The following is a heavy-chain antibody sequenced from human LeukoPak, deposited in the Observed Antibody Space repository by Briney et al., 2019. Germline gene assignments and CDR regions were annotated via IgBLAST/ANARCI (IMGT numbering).Heavy chain of an antibody. Sequence: SETLSLTCAVGGSLSGYLWSWIRQSPGKGLEWIGESNYSGSTTNYNPSLNSRVSISVHTSKNQLSLKLNSVTAADTAVYYCTRSGLTGMRKYTRPDYYYYGMDVWGQGTAVTVSS. CDR1: GGSLSGYL. CDR2: SNYSGST. J-gene: IGHJ6*02. V-gene: IGHV4-34*01. CDR3: TRSGLTGMRKYTRPDYYYYGMDV. D-gene: IGHD1-14*01.